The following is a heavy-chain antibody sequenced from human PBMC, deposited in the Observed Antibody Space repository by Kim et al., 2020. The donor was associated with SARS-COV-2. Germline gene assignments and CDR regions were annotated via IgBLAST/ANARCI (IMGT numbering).Heavy chain of an antibody. CDR3: ARSGSSGYYGAFDY. D-gene: IGHD3-22*01. V-gene: IGHV4-59*13. CDR1: GGSISSYY. CDR2: IYYSGST. J-gene: IGHJ4*02. Sequence: SETLSLTCTVSGGSISSYYWSWIRQPPGKGLEWIGYIYYSGSTNYNPSLKSRVTISVDTSKNQFSLKLSSVTAADTAVYYCARSGSSGYYGAFDYWGQGTLVTVSS.